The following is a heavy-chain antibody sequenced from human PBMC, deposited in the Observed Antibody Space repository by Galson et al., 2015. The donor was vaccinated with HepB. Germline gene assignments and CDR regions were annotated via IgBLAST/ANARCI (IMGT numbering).Heavy chain of an antibody. CDR2: ISSSGTAT. CDR1: RSTFRGYG. V-gene: IGHV3-23*01. CDR3: VRREWGLLLPTLQSSQCDS. Sequence: SLRLSCAASRSTFRGYGMSWVRQTPGKGLEWVSVISSSGTATYYADSVKGRFTISRDNSNNTLFMQMSSLRAEDTALYYCVRREWGLLLPTLQSSQCDSWGQESLVTVSS. J-gene: IGHJ5*01. D-gene: IGHD3-16*01.